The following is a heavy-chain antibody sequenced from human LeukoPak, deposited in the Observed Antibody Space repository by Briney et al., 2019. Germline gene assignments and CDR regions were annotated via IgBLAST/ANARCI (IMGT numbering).Heavy chain of an antibody. CDR1: GYSISSGYY. V-gene: IGHV4-38-2*02. J-gene: IGHJ5*02. D-gene: IGHD3-10*01. CDR2: IYHSGST. CDR3: ARVPMVRGVSFDP. Sequence: KPSETLSLTRTVSGYSISSGYYWGWIRQPPGKGLEWIGSIYHSGSTYYNPSLKSRVTISVDTSKNQFSLKLSSVTAADTAVYYCARVPMVRGVSFDPWGQGTLVTVSS.